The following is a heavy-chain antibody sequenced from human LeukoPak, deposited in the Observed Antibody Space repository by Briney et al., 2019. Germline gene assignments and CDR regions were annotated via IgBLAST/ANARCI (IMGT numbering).Heavy chain of an antibody. V-gene: IGHV4-59*01. D-gene: IGHD5-24*01. CDR3: ARAGPRREGYNFDY. J-gene: IGHJ4*02. CDR2: IYDGGST. Sequence: PETLSLTCTVSGGSISTYSWSWIRQPPGKGLEWIGLIYDGGSTYYNPSLKSRVSISLDMSKNHVSLKLNSVTSPDTAVYYCARAGPRREGYNFDYWGQGTLVTVSS. CDR1: GGSISTYS.